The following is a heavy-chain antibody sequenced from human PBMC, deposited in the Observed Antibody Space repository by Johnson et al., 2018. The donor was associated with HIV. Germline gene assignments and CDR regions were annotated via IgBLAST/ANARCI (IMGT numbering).Heavy chain of an antibody. CDR1: GFTFSSYW. D-gene: IGHD6-19*01. CDR3: ARAVYSSAWAPGGAFES. J-gene: IGHJ3*02. V-gene: IGHV3-7*05. Sequence: VQLVESGGGLVQPGGSLRLSCAASGFTFSSYWMSWVRQAPGKGLEWMANIKQDGSEKYYVDSVRGRFTISRDNAKNSLYLQMNSLRAEDTAVYYCARAVYSSAWAPGGAFESWDQGTMVTVSS. CDR2: IKQDGSEK.